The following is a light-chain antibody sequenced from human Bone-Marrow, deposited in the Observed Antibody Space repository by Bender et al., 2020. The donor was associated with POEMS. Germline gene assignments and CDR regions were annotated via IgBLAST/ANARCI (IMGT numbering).Light chain of an antibody. CDR3: SSYTRSSRGGSFV. J-gene: IGLJ1*01. CDR2: INN. V-gene: IGLV1-44*01. CDR1: SSNIGTNP. Sequence: QSVLTQPPSASGTPGQRVTISCSGSSSNIGTNPVNWYQQLPGTAPKLLIYINNHRPSGVSTRFSGSKSGNTASLTISGLQAEDEADYYCSSYTRSSRGGSFVFGTGTKVTVL.